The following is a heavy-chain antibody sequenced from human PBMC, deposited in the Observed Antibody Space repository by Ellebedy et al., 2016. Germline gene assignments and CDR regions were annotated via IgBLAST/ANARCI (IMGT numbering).Heavy chain of an antibody. V-gene: IGHV4-59*08. CDR2: IYYSGST. J-gene: IGHJ2*01. D-gene: IGHD4-23*01. Sequence: GSLRLSCTVSGGSISSYYWSWIRQPPGKGLEWIGYIYYSGSTNYNPSLKSRVTISVDTSKNQFSLKLSSVTAADTAVYYCARQYGGNAFVLDLWGRGTLVTVSS. CDR1: GGSISSYY. CDR3: ARQYGGNAFVLDL.